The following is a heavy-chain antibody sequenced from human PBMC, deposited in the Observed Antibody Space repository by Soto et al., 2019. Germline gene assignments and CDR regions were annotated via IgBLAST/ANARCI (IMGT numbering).Heavy chain of an antibody. CDR3: ARRATMYSSGGPLRAFDI. J-gene: IGHJ3*02. D-gene: IGHD6-19*01. Sequence: ASVKVSCKASGYTFTTYAMHWVCQAPGQGLEWMGGIIPIFGTANYAQKFQGRVTITADESTSTAYMELSSLRSEDTAVYYCARRATMYSSGGPLRAFDIWGQGTMVTVSS. CDR1: GYTFTTYA. V-gene: IGHV1-69*13. CDR2: IIPIFGTA.